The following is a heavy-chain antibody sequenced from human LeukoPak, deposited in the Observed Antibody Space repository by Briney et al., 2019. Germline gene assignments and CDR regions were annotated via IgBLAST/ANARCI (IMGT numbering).Heavy chain of an antibody. Sequence: SETLSLTCTVSGGSVSSGSYYWSWIRQPPGKGLEWIGYIYYSGSTNYNPSLKGRVTISVDTSKNQFSLKLSSVTAADTAVYYCARGDGGYPHWGQGTLVTVSS. CDR2: IYYSGST. CDR1: GGSVSSGSYY. CDR3: ARGDGGYPH. D-gene: IGHD5-12*01. J-gene: IGHJ4*02. V-gene: IGHV4-61*01.